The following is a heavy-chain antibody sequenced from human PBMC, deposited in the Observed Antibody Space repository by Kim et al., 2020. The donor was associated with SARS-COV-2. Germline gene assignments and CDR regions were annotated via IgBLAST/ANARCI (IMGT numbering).Heavy chain of an antibody. V-gene: IGHV3-21*01. CDR2: ISSSSSYI. Sequence: GGSLRLSCAASGFTFSSYSMNWVRQAPGKGLEWVSSISSSSSYIYYADSVKGRFTISRDNAKNSLYLQMNSLRAEDTAVYYCARGALRWSSPAPYYFDYWGQGTLVTVSS. CDR3: ARGALRWSSPAPYYFDY. D-gene: IGHD4-17*01. J-gene: IGHJ4*02. CDR1: GFTFSSYS.